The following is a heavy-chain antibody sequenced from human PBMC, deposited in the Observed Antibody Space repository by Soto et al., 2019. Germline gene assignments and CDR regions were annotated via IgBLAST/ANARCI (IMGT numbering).Heavy chain of an antibody. Sequence: QVQLAQSGAEVKKPGSSVKVSCKASGGTFSSYSISWVRQAPGQGLEWMGRIIPILGIANYAQKLQGRVTITADKSKSTAYMDLSSLRSEYTAVYYCARGAAGIAVAGPSYYFDYWGQGTLVTVSS. CDR1: GGTFSSYS. CDR2: IIPILGIA. J-gene: IGHJ4*02. V-gene: IGHV1-69*02. CDR3: ARGAAGIAVAGPSYYFDY. D-gene: IGHD6-19*01.